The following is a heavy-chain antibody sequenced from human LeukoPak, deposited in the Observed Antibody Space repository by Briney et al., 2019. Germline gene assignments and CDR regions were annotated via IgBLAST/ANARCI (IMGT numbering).Heavy chain of an antibody. CDR1: GGSFSGYY. CDR3: AKDPRYHSYGWSWRYFDY. Sequence: PSETLSLTCAVYGGSFSGYYWSWIRQPPGKGLEWIGEINHSGSTTYNPSLKSRVTISVDTSKNQFSLKLSSVTAADTAVYYCAKDPRYHSYGWSWRYFDYWGQGTLVTVSS. V-gene: IGHV4-34*01. J-gene: IGHJ4*02. D-gene: IGHD5-18*01. CDR2: INHSGST.